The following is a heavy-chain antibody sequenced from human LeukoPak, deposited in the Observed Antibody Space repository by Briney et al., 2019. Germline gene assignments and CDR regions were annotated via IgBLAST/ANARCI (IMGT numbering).Heavy chain of an antibody. V-gene: IGHV4-4*07. CDR1: GGSISSYY. D-gene: IGHD4-17*01. J-gene: IGHJ6*02. Sequence: PSETLSLTCTVSGGSISSYYWSWIRQPAGMGLEWIGRIYTSGSTNYNPSLKSRVTMSVDTSKNQFSLKLSSVTAADTAVYYCARETVTTGYYYYGMDVWGQGTTVTVSS. CDR3: ARETVTTGYYYYGMDV. CDR2: IYTSGST.